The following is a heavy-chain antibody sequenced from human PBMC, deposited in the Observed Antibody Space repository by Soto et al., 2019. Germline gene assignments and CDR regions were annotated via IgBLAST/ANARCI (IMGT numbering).Heavy chain of an antibody. CDR2: IYYSGST. D-gene: IGHD6-19*01. V-gene: IGHV4-59*01. CDR3: ARARSSGWYRADAFDI. CDR1: GGSISSYY. J-gene: IGHJ3*02. Sequence: SETLSLTCTVSGGSISSYYWNWIRQPPGRGLEWIGYIYYSGSTNYNPSLKSRVTISVDTSKNQFSLKLSSVTAADTAVYYCARARSSGWYRADAFDIWGQGTMVTVSS.